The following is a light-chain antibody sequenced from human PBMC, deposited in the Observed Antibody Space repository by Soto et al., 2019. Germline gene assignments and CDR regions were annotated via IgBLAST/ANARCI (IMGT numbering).Light chain of an antibody. CDR2: KAT. J-gene: IGKJ2*01. CDR1: QNIGSW. Sequence: DIQMTQSPSTLSASVGDGVIITCRASQNIGSWLAWYQQKPGEAPKLLISKATNLQSGVPSRFSGSGSGTDFSLTISSLQPVDSATYFCQQYNDFQYSFGPGTKLDI. CDR3: QQYNDFQYS. V-gene: IGKV1-5*03.